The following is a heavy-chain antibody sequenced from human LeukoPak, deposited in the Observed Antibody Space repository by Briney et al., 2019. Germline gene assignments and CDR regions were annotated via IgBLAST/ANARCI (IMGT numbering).Heavy chain of an antibody. CDR2: ISSASTYI. V-gene: IGHV3-21*04. CDR1: GFTFSSYS. Sequence: PGESLRLSCAASGFTFSSYSMNWVRQAPGKGLEWVSSISSASTYIYYADSVKGRFTISRDNAKNSLYLQMNSLRAEDTAVYYCAKDSGSSWFKGVFDIWGQGTMVTVSS. J-gene: IGHJ3*02. CDR3: AKDSGSSWFKGVFDI. D-gene: IGHD6-13*01.